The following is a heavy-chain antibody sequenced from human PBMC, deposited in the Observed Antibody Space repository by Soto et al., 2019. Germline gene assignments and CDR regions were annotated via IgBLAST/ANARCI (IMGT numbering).Heavy chain of an antibody. CDR3: ARESLLGHPNYYYYYMDV. J-gene: IGHJ6*03. Sequence: EVQLVESGGGLVQPGGSLRLSCAASGFTVSSNYMSWVRQAPGKGLAWVSVIYSGGSTYYADSVKGRFTISRDNSKNTRYLQMNSRRAEDTAVYYCARESLLGHPNYYYYYMDVWGKGTTVTVSS. CDR2: IYSGGST. D-gene: IGHD3-3*02. V-gene: IGHV3-66*01. CDR1: GFTVSSNY.